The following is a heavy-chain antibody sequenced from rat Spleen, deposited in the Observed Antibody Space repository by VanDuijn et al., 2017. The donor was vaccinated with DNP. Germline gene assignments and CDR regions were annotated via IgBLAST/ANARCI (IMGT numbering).Heavy chain of an antibody. CDR3: ARNNPNFDY. Sequence: EVQLVESGGGLVQPGRSLKLSCAASGFTFSNYYMAWVRQAPKKGLEWVATISTSGSRTYYPDSVKGRFTISRDNAKSSLYLQMNSLKSEDTATYYCARNNPNFDYWGQGVMVTVSS. V-gene: IGHV5-25*01. J-gene: IGHJ2*01. CDR2: ISTSGSRT. CDR1: GFTFSNYY. D-gene: IGHD1-10*01.